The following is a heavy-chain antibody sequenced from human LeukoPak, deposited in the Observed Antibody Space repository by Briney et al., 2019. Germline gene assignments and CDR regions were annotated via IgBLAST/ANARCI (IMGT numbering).Heavy chain of an antibody. D-gene: IGHD3-10*01. V-gene: IGHV3-9*03. Sequence: GRSLRLSCAASGFTFHDYAMHWVRQAPGEGLEWVSGISWNSGSIGYADSVKCRFTISRDNAKNSLYLQMNSLSAEDMALYYCAKVHYGSGSYYNGAFDIWGQGTMVTVSS. CDR3: AKVHYGSGSYYNGAFDI. CDR1: GFTFHDYA. J-gene: IGHJ3*02. CDR2: ISWNSGSI.